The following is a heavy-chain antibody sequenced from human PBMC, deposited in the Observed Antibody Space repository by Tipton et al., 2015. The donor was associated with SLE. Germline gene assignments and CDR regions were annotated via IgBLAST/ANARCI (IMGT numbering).Heavy chain of an antibody. J-gene: IGHJ4*02. CDR3: ARGRGLDLH. CDR1: GGSISSSSYY. V-gene: IGHV4-39*07. CDR2: INHSGST. Sequence: TLSLTCTVSGGSISSSSYYWGWIRQPPGKGLEWIGEINHSGSTNYNPSLKSRVTISVDTSKNQFSLKLSSVTAADTAVYYCARGRGLDLHWGQGTLVTVSS. D-gene: IGHD6-19*01.